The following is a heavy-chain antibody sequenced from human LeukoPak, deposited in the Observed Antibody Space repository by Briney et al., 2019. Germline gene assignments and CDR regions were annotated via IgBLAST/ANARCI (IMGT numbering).Heavy chain of an antibody. CDR2: INPNSGGT. V-gene: IGHV1-2*04. D-gene: IGHD1-26*01. CDR1: GGTFSSYA. J-gene: IGHJ4*02. Sequence: ASVKVSCKASGGTFSSYAINWVRQAPGQGLEWMGWINPNSGGTNYAQKFQGWVTMTRDTSISTAYMELSRLRSDDTAVYYCARGKAGATDFDYWGQGTLVTVSS. CDR3: ARGKAGATDFDY.